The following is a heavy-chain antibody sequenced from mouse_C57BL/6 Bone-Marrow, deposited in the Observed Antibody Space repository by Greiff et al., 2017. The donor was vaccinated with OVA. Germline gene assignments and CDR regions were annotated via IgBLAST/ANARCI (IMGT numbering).Heavy chain of an antibody. D-gene: IGHD1-1*01. CDR3: ARHDGSSSFAY. Sequence: EVMLVESGGDLVKPGGSLKLSCAASGFTFSSYGMSWVRQTPGKRLEWVATISSGGSYTYYPDSVKGRFTISRDNAKNTLYLQLSSLKSEDTAMYYCARHDGSSSFAYWDRGTLVTVSA. CDR2: ISSGGSYT. CDR1: GFTFSSYG. J-gene: IGHJ3*01. V-gene: IGHV5-6*01.